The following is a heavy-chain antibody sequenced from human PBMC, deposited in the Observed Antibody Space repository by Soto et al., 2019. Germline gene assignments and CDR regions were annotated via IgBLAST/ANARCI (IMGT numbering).Heavy chain of an antibody. J-gene: IGHJ6*02. D-gene: IGHD2-21*02. CDR3: AREDDGGDRDYYGLDV. Sequence: PSETLSLTCTVSGGSISSVYYHWTWIRQAPGKGLEWIGYIHYSGSVHYNPSLQSRLTMSVDTSKNLFSLKLSSVTAADTAVYFCAREDDGGDRDYYGLDVWGQGTTVTVSS. CDR1: GGSISSVYYH. CDR2: IHYSGSV. V-gene: IGHV4-30-4*01.